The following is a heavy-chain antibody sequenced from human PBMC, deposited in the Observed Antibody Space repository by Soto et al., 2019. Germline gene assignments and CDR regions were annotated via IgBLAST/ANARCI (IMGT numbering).Heavy chain of an antibody. D-gene: IGHD5-12*01. CDR2: ITGSGGTT. Sequence: VQLVESGGGVVQPGRSLRLSCAASGFTFSSYAMNWVRQSPGKGLEWVSVITGSGGTTYYADSVKGRFTISRDNSKNTLYLQMNSLRADDTAIYYCAKDLKRGYDPLYYYATDVWGQGTTVTVSS. CDR1: GFTFSSYA. CDR3: AKDLKRGYDPLYYYATDV. J-gene: IGHJ6*02. V-gene: IGHV3-23*04.